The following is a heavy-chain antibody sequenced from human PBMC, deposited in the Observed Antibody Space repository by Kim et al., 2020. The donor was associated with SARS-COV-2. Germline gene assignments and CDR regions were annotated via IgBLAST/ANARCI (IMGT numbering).Heavy chain of an antibody. CDR2: IYSGGST. V-gene: IGHV3-53*01. J-gene: IGHJ4*02. CDR3: ARVSPDSGSYYFDY. D-gene: IGHD1-26*01. CDR1: GFTVSSNY. Sequence: AGSLRLSCAASGFTVSSNYMSWVRQAPGKGLEWVSVIYSGGSTYYADPVKGRFTISRDNSKNTLYLQMNSLRAEDTAVYYCARVSPDSGSYYFDYWGQGTLVTVSS.